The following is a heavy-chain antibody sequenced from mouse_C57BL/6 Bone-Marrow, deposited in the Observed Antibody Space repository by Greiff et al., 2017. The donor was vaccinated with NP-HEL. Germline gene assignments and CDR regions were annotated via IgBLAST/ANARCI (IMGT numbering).Heavy chain of an antibody. CDR2: IRNKANGYTT. J-gene: IGHJ3*01. CDR1: GFTFTAYY. CDR3: ARSESNYWFAY. Sequence: EVMLVESGGGLVQPGGSLSLSCAASGFTFTAYYMSWVRQPPGKALEWLGFIRNKANGYTTEYSASVKGRFTISRDNSQSILYLQMNALRAEDSATYYCARSESNYWFAYWGQGTLVTVSA. V-gene: IGHV7-3*01. D-gene: IGHD2-5*01.